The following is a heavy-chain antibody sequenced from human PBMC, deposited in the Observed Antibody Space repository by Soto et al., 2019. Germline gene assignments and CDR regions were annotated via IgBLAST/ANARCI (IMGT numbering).Heavy chain of an antibody. CDR2: INSDGTDS. V-gene: IGHV3-43D*04. Sequence: PGGSLRLSXAAAGFAFEDYGMHWVRQAPGKGLEWVSLINSDGTDSYYMDSVKGRFTISRDNGKSSLYLQMDRLRPEDTALYFCAKALYYYDSSPLDHWGQGTLVTVSS. CDR1: GFAFEDYG. D-gene: IGHD3-22*01. CDR3: AKALYYYDSSPLDH. J-gene: IGHJ4*02.